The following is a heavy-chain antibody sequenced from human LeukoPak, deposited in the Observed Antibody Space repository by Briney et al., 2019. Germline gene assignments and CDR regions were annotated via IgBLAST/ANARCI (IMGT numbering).Heavy chain of an antibody. J-gene: IGHJ5*01. D-gene: IGHD4-17*01. Sequence: GGSLRLSCTVSGFFFNNYYMSWFGQAQGKGRDWVSLIRDSGETFYADSVKGRFTISRDNSKNTMFLQMNRLTVEDTAVYFCARDRAVTQLWVEFDSWGQGTLVTVSS. CDR3: ARDRAVTQLWVEFDS. CDR1: GFFFNNYY. V-gene: IGHV3-66*03. CDR2: IRDSGET.